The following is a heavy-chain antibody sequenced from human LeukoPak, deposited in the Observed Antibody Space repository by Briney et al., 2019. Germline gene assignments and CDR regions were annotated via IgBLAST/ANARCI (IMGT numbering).Heavy chain of an antibody. D-gene: IGHD6-13*01. CDR1: GFTLTNAG. J-gene: IGHJ4*02. CDR3: ARGPAADPYYFDF. V-gene: IGHV3-30*05. CDR2: ISDNGINK. Sequence: GGSLRLSCAASGFTLTNAGLHWVRQAPGKGLEWVAVISDNGINKEYADSVKGRFTISRDTSRNTLYLELNSLRLEDTALYYCARGPAADPYYFDFWGQGTPVTVSS.